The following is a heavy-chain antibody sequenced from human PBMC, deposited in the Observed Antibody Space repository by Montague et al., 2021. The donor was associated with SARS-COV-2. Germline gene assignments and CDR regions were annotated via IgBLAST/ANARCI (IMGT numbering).Heavy chain of an antibody. CDR1: GGSISSYY. J-gene: IGHJ4*02. V-gene: IGHV4-59*13. CDR3: ARVGGNEYCFFDY. CDR2: IYYSGST. D-gene: IGHD2/OR15-2a*01. Sequence: SETLSLTCTVSGGSISSYYWSWIRQPPGKGLEWIGYIYYSGSTNYNPSLKSRVTISVDTSKNQFSLKLSSVTAADTAVYYCARVGGNEYCFFDYWGQGSLVTVSS.